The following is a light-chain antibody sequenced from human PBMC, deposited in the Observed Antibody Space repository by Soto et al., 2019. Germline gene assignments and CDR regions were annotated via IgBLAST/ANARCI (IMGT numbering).Light chain of an antibody. CDR2: KAS. CDR1: QGISSY. J-gene: IGKJ5*01. Sequence: IQLTQSPSSLSASVGDRVTITCRASQGISSYLAWYQQKPGKAPKLLIYKASTLQSGVPSRFSGSGSGTDFTLTISCLQSEDFATYYCQQYYSYPITFGQGTRLEI. CDR3: QQYYSYPIT. V-gene: IGKV1-9*01.